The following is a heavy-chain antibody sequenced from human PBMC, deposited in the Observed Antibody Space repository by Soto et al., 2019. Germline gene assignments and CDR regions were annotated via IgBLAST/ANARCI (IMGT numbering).Heavy chain of an antibody. D-gene: IGHD3-10*01. J-gene: IGHJ4*02. V-gene: IGHV3-23*01. CDR2: ISGSGGST. CDR1: GSTFSSYA. CDR3: AKRPTSYGSGSYPLDY. Sequence: GGSLRLSCAASGSTFSSYAMSWVRQAPGKGLEWVSAISGSGGSTYYADSVKGRFTISRDNSKNTLYLQMNSLRAEDTAVYYCAKRPTSYGSGSYPLDYWGQGTLVTVSS.